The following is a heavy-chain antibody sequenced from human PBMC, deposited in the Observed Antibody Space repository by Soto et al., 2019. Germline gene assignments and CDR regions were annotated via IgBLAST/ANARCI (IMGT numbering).Heavy chain of an antibody. J-gene: IGHJ5*02. Sequence: GASVKVSCKASGYTFTGYYMHWVRQAPGQGLEWMGWINPNSGGTNYAQKFQGRVTMTRDTSISTAYMELSRLRSDDTAVYYCAREISPPPATNTWFDPWGQGTLVTVPS. CDR2: INPNSGGT. CDR3: AREISPPPATNTWFDP. V-gene: IGHV1-2*02. CDR1: GYTFTGYY. D-gene: IGHD2-2*01.